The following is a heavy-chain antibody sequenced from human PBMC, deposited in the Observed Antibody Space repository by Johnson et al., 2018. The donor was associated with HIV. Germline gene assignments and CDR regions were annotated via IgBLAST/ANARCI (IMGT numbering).Heavy chain of an antibody. J-gene: IGHJ3*02. CDR3: ACGPPRITIFGVVPAFDI. CDR1: GFTFSSYA. D-gene: IGHD3-3*01. Sequence: QVQLVESGGGVVQPGRSLRLSCAASGFTFSSYAMHWVRQAPGKGLEWVAVISYDGSNKYYADSVKGRFTISRDNAKNSLYLQMNSLRAEDTALYYLACGPPRITIFGVVPAFDIWGQGTMVTVSS. V-gene: IGHV3-30-3*01. CDR2: ISYDGSNK.